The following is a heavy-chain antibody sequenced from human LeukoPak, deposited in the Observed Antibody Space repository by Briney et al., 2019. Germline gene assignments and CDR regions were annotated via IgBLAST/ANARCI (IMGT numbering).Heavy chain of an antibody. Sequence: SQTLSLTCAVYGGSFSAYYWSWVRQSPGKGLEWIGDVKDSGITDYNPSLKSRVTISKDTSMNQFYLTLSSVTGADTAVYYCARGTITTVPGPAREGVRFGPWGQGTLVTVSS. CDR2: VKDSGIT. J-gene: IGHJ5*02. CDR3: ARGTITTVPGPAREGVRFGP. V-gene: IGHV4-34*01. D-gene: IGHD3-10*01. CDR1: GGSFSAYY.